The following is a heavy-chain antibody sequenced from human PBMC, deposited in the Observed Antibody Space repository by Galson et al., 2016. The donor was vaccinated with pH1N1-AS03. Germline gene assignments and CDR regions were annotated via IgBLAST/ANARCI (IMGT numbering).Heavy chain of an antibody. CDR1: GFTFSSYR. D-gene: IGHD5/OR15-5a*01. Sequence: SLRLSCAASGFTFSSYRMNWVRHAPGKGLEWVSYIGKGSGIIYYADSVRGRFTISRDDVNNSLYLQMHSLRDEDTAVYYCAREYNVHDPRYLYGMDVGGQGTSVIVSS. J-gene: IGHJ6*02. CDR2: IGKGSGII. V-gene: IGHV3-48*02. CDR3: AREYNVHDPRYLYGMDV.